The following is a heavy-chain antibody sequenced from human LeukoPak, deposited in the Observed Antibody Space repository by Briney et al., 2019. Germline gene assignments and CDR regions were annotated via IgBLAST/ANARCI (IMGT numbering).Heavy chain of an antibody. D-gene: IGHD5-12*01. V-gene: IGHV4-39*07. J-gene: IGHJ5*02. CDR1: GGSISSSSYY. CDR2: INHSGST. Sequence: SETLSLTCTVSGGSISSSSYYWGWIRQPPGKGLEWIGEINHSGSTNYNPSLKSRVTISVDTSKNQFSLKLSSVTAADTAVYYCARNFLRRNWDXFDPWXQGTLVTVSS. CDR3: ARNFLRRNWDXFDP.